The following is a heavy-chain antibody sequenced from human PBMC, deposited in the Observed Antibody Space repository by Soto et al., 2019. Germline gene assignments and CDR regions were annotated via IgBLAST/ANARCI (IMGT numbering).Heavy chain of an antibody. CDR1: GCIFSRLS. CDR2: IGTSGSYI. J-gene: IGHJ4*02. CDR3: ARGSAFIGLDY. V-gene: IGHV3-21*01. Sequence: GRSLRLSWAVSGCIFSRLSMSWIRQAQGKGLEWVSSIGTSGSYIYDTDSVKGRFTISRDNTKDSLYLQMNSLRAEDTAIYYCARGSAFIGLDYWGQGTPVTVSS. D-gene: IGHD1-26*01.